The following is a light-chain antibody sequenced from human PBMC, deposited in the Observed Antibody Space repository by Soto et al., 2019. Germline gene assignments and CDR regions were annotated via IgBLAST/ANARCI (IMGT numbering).Light chain of an antibody. J-gene: IGKJ1*01. CDR2: GAS. V-gene: IGKV3-20*01. CDR1: QSVSSSY. Sequence: EIVLTQSPGTLSLSPVERATLSCRASQSVSSSYLAWYQQKPGQAPRLLIYGASSRATGIPDRFSGSGSGTDFTLTISRLEPEDFAVYYCQQYGSSPRTFGQGTNVDIK. CDR3: QQYGSSPRT.